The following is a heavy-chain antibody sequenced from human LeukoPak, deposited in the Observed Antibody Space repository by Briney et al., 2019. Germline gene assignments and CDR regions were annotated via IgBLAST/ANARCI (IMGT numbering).Heavy chain of an antibody. J-gene: IGHJ4*02. V-gene: IGHV3-7*01. CDR1: GFTFSSFW. CDR2: IKQDGSEK. CDR3: ARDLNYFDY. Sequence: PGGSLRLSCAASGFTFSSFWMTWVRQAPGKGLEWVANIKQDGSEKYYVDSVRGRFTISRDNATNSLYLQMNSLRAEDTAVCYCARDLNYFDYWGQGTLVTVSS.